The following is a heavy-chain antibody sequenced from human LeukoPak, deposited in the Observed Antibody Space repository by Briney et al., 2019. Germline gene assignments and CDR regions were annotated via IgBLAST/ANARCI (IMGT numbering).Heavy chain of an antibody. Sequence: GASVTVSCTASGYTFTSYGISWVRQAPGPGLEWLGRIYLIFGIANYAQQFHGRVTITANNSTSTASVVLSSMRAEDTAAYYCARLVPTTVVTPGYYYGMDVWGQGTTVTVSS. CDR3: ARLVPTTVVTPGYYYGMDV. CDR2: IYLIFGIA. V-gene: IGHV1-69*04. CDR1: GYTFTSYG. J-gene: IGHJ6*02. D-gene: IGHD4-23*01.